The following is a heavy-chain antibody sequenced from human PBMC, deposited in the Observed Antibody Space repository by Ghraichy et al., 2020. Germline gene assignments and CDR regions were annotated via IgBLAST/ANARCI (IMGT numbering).Heavy chain of an antibody. D-gene: IGHD3-16*02. J-gene: IGHJ4*02. Sequence: GGSLRLSCAASGFTFSSYWMSWVRQAPGKGLEWVANIKQDGSEKYYVDSVKGRFTISRDNAKNSLYLQMNSLRAEDTAVYYCANHWGSYRYSQLDYWGQGTLVTVSS. CDR1: GFTFSSYW. CDR3: ANHWGSYRYSQLDY. CDR2: IKQDGSEK. V-gene: IGHV3-7*01.